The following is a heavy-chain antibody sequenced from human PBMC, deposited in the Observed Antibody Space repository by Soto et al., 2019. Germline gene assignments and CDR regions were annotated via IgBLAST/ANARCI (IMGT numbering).Heavy chain of an antibody. CDR1: GGSISSYY. CDR3: ARDHRMVRGVMILNWFDP. V-gene: IGHV4-4*07. D-gene: IGHD3-10*01. J-gene: IGHJ5*02. Sequence: PSETLSLTCTVSGGSISSYYWSWIRQPAGKGLEWIGRIYTSGSTNYNPSLKSRVTMSVDTSKNQFSLKLSSVTAADTAVYYCARDHRMVRGVMILNWFDPWGQGTLVTVSS. CDR2: IYTSGST.